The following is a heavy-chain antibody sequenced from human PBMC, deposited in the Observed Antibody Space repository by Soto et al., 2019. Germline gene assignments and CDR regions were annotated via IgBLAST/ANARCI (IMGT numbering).Heavy chain of an antibody. CDR2: IYYSGST. CDR1: GGSISSGGYY. Sequence: SETLSLTCTVSGGSISSGGYYWSWIRQHPGKGLEWIGYIYYSGSTYYNPSLKSRVTISVDTSKNQFSLKLSSVTAADTAVYYCAREQHDYGDYDWFDPWGQGXLVTVYS. CDR3: AREQHDYGDYDWFDP. D-gene: IGHD4-17*01. J-gene: IGHJ5*02. V-gene: IGHV4-31*03.